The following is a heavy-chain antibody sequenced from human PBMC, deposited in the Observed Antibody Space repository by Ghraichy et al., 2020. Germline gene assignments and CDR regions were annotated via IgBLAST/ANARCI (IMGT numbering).Heavy chain of an antibody. CDR2: INHSGST. D-gene: IGHD3-10*01. Sequence: SETLSLTYAVYGGSFSGYYWSWIRQPPGKGLEWIGEINHSGSTNYNPSLKSRVTISVDTSKNQFSLKLSSVTAADTAVYYCARGHWRSYYYGSGAEYYFDYWGQGTLVTVSS. CDR1: GGSFSGYY. J-gene: IGHJ4*02. V-gene: IGHV4-34*01. CDR3: ARGHWRSYYYGSGAEYYFDY.